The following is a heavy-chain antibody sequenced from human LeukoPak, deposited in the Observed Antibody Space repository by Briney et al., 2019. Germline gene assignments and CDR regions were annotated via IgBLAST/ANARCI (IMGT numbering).Heavy chain of an antibody. CDR1: GYTFTSYG. Sequence: ASVKVSCKASGYTFTSYGISWVRQATGQGLEWMGCISAYNGNTNYAQKLQGRVTMTTDTSTSTAYMELRSLRSNDTAVYYCASGPTLWFGEITHDYWGQGTLVTVSS. J-gene: IGHJ4*02. CDR2: ISAYNGNT. CDR3: ASGPTLWFGEITHDY. D-gene: IGHD3-10*01. V-gene: IGHV1-18*01.